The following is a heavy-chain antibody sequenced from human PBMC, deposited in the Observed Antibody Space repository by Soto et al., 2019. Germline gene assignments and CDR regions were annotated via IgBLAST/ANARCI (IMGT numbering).Heavy chain of an antibody. V-gene: IGHV1-8*01. J-gene: IGHJ6*02. CDR3: ARVRSRGMTTVTTYYYYGMDV. CDR1: GYTFTSYD. Sequence: GASVKVSCKASGYTFTSYDINWVRQATGQGLEWMGWMNPNSGNTGYAQKFQGRVTMTRNTSISTAYMELSSLRSEDTAVYYCARVRSRGMTTVTTYYYYGMDVRDQGPTVAVSS. D-gene: IGHD4-4*01. CDR2: MNPNSGNT.